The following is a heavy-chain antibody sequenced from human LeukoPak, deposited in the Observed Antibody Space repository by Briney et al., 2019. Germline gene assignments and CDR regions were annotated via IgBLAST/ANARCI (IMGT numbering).Heavy chain of an antibody. Sequence: ASVKVSCKASGYTFTGYYMHWVRQAPGQGLEWMGWINPNSGGTNYAQKFQGRVTMTRDTSISTAYMELSRLSSDDTAVYYCARVDDRGHYYDSSGPRKLFDYWGQGTLVTVSS. CDR3: ARVDDRGHYYDSSGPRKLFDY. J-gene: IGHJ4*02. D-gene: IGHD3-22*01. CDR1: GYTFTGYY. V-gene: IGHV1-2*02. CDR2: INPNSGGT.